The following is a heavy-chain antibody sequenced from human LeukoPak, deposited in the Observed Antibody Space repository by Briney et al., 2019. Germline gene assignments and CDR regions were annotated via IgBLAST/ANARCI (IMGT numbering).Heavy chain of an antibody. Sequence: GGSLRLSCVVSRFPFSIYEMNWVRQAPGKGLEWVSNIHSSGTVKYYPDSVKGRFSISRDNAKSSLYLQMNSLRVEDTAVYYCALLTGASDFDYWGQGALVTVSS. V-gene: IGHV3-48*03. CDR3: ALLTGASDFDY. CDR1: RFPFSIYE. D-gene: IGHD7-27*01. CDR2: IHSSGTVK. J-gene: IGHJ4*02.